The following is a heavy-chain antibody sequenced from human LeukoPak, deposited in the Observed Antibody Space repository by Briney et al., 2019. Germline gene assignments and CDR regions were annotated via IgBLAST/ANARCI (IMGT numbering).Heavy chain of an antibody. J-gene: IGHJ4*01. V-gene: IGHV3-7*04. D-gene: IGHD6-13*01. CDR2: IKQDGSAK. CDR1: GLTFSDYW. CDR3: VRQYNSSWLQFFDY. Sequence: PGGSLRLSCAAAGLTFSDYWMTWVRQAPGKGLEWVANIKQDGSAKYYVASVQARFTISRDNAKNSLYLQTNSLRAEDTAIYYCVRQYNSSWLQFFDYWGQGTLVTVSS.